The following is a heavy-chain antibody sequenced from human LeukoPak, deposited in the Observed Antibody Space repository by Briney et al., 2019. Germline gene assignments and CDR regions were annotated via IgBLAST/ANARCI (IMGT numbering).Heavy chain of an antibody. CDR3: ARDQGFLEPVDY. D-gene: IGHD3-3*01. CDR2: ISGNNGNT. V-gene: IGHV1-18*01. Sequence: ASVKVSCKASGYTFTSYGISWVRQAPGQGLEWMGWISGNNGNTDYAQKLQGRVTMTTDTSTSTAYMELRSLRSDDTAVYYCARDQGFLEPVDYWGQGTLVTVSS. CDR1: GYTFTSYG. J-gene: IGHJ4*02.